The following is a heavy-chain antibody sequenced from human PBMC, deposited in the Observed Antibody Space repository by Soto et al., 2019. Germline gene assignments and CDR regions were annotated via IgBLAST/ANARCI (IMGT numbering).Heavy chain of an antibody. CDR3: ARDGFLYYMDV. CDR1: GFTFSSYS. Sequence: GGSLRLSCAASGFTFSSYSMNWVRRAPGKGLEWVSYISSSSSTVYYADSVKGRFTISRDNAKSSLYLQMNSLRAEDTAVYYCARDGFLYYMDVWGKGTTVTVSS. V-gene: IGHV3-48*01. J-gene: IGHJ6*03. D-gene: IGHD3-10*01. CDR2: ISSSSSTV.